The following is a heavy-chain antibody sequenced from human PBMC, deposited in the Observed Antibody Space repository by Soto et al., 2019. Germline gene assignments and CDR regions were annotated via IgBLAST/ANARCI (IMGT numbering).Heavy chain of an antibody. Sequence: QITLKESGPTQVKPTQTLTLTCTFSGFSLRTTGVGVGWIRQPPGKALEWLGIIYWDDDKRYNPSLKTRLTITKDTSKHQVVLTMTNMDPVDTAASYCAHRRGADIFDPWGQGILVTVSS. CDR3: AHRRGADIFDP. CDR1: GFSLRTTGVG. D-gene: IGHD1-26*01. CDR2: IYWDDDK. J-gene: IGHJ5*02. V-gene: IGHV2-5*02.